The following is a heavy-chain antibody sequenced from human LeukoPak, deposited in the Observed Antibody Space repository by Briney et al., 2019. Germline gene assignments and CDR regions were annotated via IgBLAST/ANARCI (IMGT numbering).Heavy chain of an antibody. CDR3: VRTTYYYDISGHLGFDH. V-gene: IGHV4-38-2*01. Sequence: SETLSLTCAVSGYSISGGYYWGWIRQPPGKGLEWIGNIFHSGISHYNPSLSSRLTMSVDTSKNQFSLNLRSVTAADTAVYYCVRTTYYYDISGHLGFDHWGQGTLVTVSS. J-gene: IGHJ4*02. D-gene: IGHD3-22*01. CDR2: IFHSGIS. CDR1: GYSISGGYY.